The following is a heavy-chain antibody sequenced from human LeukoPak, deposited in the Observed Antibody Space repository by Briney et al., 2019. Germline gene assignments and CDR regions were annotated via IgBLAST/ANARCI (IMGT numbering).Heavy chain of an antibody. CDR3: ARMGYGSGSYYNGHDAFDI. CDR1: GGTFSSYA. J-gene: IGHJ3*02. D-gene: IGHD3-10*01. CDR2: IIPIFGTA. V-gene: IGHV1-69*05. Sequence: GASVKVSCKASGGTFSSYAISWVRQAPGQGLEWMGRIIPIFGTANYAQKFQGRVTITTDEFTSTAYMELSSLRSEDTAVYYCARMGYGSGSYYNGHDAFDIWGQGTMVTVSS.